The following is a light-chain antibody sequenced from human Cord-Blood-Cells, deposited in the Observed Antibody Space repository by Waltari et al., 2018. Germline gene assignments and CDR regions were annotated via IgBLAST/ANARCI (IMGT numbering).Light chain of an antibody. J-gene: IGLJ1*01. V-gene: IGLV2-23*01. CDR1: SSDVGGYNL. Sequence: QSALTQPASVSGSPGQSITISCTGTSSDVGGYNLVSWYQQHPGKAPKLMIYEGSKRPSGVSNRFSGSKSGNTASLTISGLQAEDEADYYCCSYAGSSTFHYVFGTGTKVTVL. CDR3: CSYAGSSTFHYV. CDR2: EGS.